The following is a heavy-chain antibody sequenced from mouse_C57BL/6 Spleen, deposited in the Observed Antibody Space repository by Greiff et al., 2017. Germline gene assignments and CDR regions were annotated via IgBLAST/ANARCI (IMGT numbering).Heavy chain of an antibody. D-gene: IGHD1-1*01. Sequence: QVHVKQSGAELARPGASVKLSCKASGYTFTSYGISWVKQRTGQGLEWIGEIYPRSGNTYYNEKFKGKATLTADEYSSTAYMELRSLTSEDSAVYFYARGGLRSYYFDYWGQGTTLTVSS. CDR2: IYPRSGNT. CDR3: ARGGLRSYYFDY. CDR1: GYTFTSYG. J-gene: IGHJ2*01. V-gene: IGHV1-81*01.